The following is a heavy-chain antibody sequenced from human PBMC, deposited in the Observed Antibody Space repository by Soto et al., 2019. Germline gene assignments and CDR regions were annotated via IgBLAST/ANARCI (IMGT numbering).Heavy chain of an antibody. J-gene: IGHJ4*02. D-gene: IGHD3-22*01. Sequence: GASVKVSCKASGDTFTSYGISWVRQAPEQGLEWMGWISAYNGNTNYPQKFQGRVTMTTDTSTSTAYMELRSLRSDDTAVYYCARQKYYHDTSGYFMRDCWGQGTRVTVSS. CDR1: GDTFTSYG. CDR3: ARQKYYHDTSGYFMRDC. V-gene: IGHV1-18*04. CDR2: ISAYNGNT.